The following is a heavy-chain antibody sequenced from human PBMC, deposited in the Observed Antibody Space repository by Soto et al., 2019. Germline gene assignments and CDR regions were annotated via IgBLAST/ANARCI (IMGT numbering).Heavy chain of an antibody. CDR1: GFTFSNAW. V-gene: IGHV3-15*01. CDR3: TTDLYTSGLYRYAFDI. J-gene: IGHJ3*02. Sequence: EVQLVESGGGLVKPGGSLRLSCAASGFTFSNAWMSWVRQAPGKGLEWVGRIKSKTDGGTTDYAAPVKGRFTISRDDSYNTLYLQMNSMKTEDTAEDYCTTDLYTSGLYRYAFDILGQGTMVT. CDR2: IKSKTDGGTT. D-gene: IGHD6-19*01.